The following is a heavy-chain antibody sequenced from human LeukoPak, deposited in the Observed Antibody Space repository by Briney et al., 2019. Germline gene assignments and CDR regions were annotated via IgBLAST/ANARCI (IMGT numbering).Heavy chain of an antibody. CDR1: GASISSGDYS. Sequence: PSQTLSLTCAVSGASISSGDYSWSWIRQPPGKGLEWIGYIYHSGSTTYNPSLKSRVTISVDRSKNQFSLKLSSVTAADTAVYYCASTNYYDSSGYYDYWGQGTLVTVSS. J-gene: IGHJ4*02. D-gene: IGHD3-22*01. CDR2: IYHSGST. CDR3: ASTNYYDSSGYYDY. V-gene: IGHV4-30-2*01.